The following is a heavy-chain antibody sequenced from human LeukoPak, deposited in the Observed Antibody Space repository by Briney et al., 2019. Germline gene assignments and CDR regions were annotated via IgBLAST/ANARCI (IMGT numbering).Heavy chain of an antibody. CDR2: ISGSGGST. J-gene: IGHJ4*02. CDR3: AKAIQPFRSSGWYGSFDY. D-gene: IGHD6-19*01. V-gene: IGHV3-23*01. Sequence: HTGGSLRLSCAASGFTFSSYAMSWVRQAPGKGLEWVSAISGSGGSTYYAGSVKGRFTISRDNSKNTLYLQMNSLRAEDTAVYYCAKAIQPFRSSGWYGSFDYWGQGTLVTVSS. CDR1: GFTFSSYA.